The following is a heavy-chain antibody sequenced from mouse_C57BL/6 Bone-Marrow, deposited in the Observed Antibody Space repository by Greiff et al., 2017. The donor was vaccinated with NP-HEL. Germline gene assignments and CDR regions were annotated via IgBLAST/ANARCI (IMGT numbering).Heavy chain of an antibody. CDR1: GYTFTDYE. CDR2: IDPETGGT. V-gene: IGHV1-15*01. J-gene: IGHJ2*01. D-gene: IGHD2-4*01. CDR3: TEGLRKYFDY. Sequence: QVQLQQSGAELVRPGASVTLSCKASGYTFTDYEMHWVKQTPVHGLEWIGAIDPETGGTAYNQKFKGKAILTADKSSSTAYMELRSLTSEDSAVYYCTEGLRKYFDYWGQGTTLTVSS.